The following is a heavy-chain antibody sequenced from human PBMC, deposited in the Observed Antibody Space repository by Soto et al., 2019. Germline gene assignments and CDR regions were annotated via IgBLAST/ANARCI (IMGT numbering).Heavy chain of an antibody. Sequence: QVHLLQSGAEMKKPGSSVKVSCTAFGGTFTSYTFNWVRQDPGQRLEWMGRIIPLLGMSSSAHNFQGRLTMIADKSTNTSYMALSSLTSDDTAIYYCARSYGSGSRPFDYWGQGTLVTVSS. CDR2: IIPLLGMS. J-gene: IGHJ4*02. V-gene: IGHV1-69*02. D-gene: IGHD3-10*01. CDR1: GGTFTSYT. CDR3: ARSYGSGSRPFDY.